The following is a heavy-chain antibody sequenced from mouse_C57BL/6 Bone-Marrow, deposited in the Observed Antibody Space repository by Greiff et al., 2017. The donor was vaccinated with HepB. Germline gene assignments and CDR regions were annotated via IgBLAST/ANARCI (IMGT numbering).Heavy chain of an antibody. CDR2: ISSGGSYT. D-gene: IGHD1-1*01. CDR3: ARRPIITTVVAVDY. CDR1: GFTFSSYG. Sequence: VQLKESGGDLVKPGGSLKLSCAASGFTFSSYGMSWVRQTPDKRLEWVATISSGGSYTYYPDSVKGRFTISRDNAKKTLYLQMSSLKSEDTAMYYCARRPIITTVVAVDYWGQGTSVTVSS. J-gene: IGHJ4*01. V-gene: IGHV5-6*01.